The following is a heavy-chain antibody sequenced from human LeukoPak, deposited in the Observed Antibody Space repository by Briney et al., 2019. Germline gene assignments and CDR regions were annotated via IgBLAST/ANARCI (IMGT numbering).Heavy chain of an antibody. J-gene: IGHJ5*02. CDR2: MNPNSGNT. Sequence: ASVKVSCKASGYTFTSHDINWVRQATGQGLEWMGWMNPNSGNTGYAQKFQGRVTMTRNTSISTAYMELSSLRSEDTAVYYCARGLQQDGSSSWYDWFDPWGQGTLVTVSS. CDR3: ARGLQQDGSSSWYDWFDP. V-gene: IGHV1-8*01. CDR1: GYTFTSHD. D-gene: IGHD6-13*01.